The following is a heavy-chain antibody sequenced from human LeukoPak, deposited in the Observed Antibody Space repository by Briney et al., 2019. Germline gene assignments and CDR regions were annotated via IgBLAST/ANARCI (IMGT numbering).Heavy chain of an antibody. Sequence: ASVKVSCKASVYTSTGYYMHWVRQAPGRGLEWMGWINPNSSGTNYAQKSQGRVTMTRDTSISTAYMELSRLRSDDTAVYYCARGKNYDSSGYYFYVWGQGTLVTVSS. CDR2: INPNSSGT. V-gene: IGHV1-2*02. D-gene: IGHD3-22*01. CDR3: ARGKNYDSSGYYFYV. CDR1: VYTSTGYY. J-gene: IGHJ4*02.